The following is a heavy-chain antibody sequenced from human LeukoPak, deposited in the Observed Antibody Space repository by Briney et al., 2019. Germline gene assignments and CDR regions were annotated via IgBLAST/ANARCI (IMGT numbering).Heavy chain of an antibody. CDR1: GYTFTTYY. V-gene: IGHV1-46*01. CDR2: INPGSGGT. CDR3: AKEPAPGVGVAGRKNWFDS. D-gene: IGHD6-19*01. Sequence: ASVNVSCKASGYTFTTYYIHWVRQVPGQGLEWMGIINPGSGGTIYAQSFQGRVTMTTDTSTNTVYMELRSLRSEDSAVYYCAKEPAPGVGVAGRKNWFDSWGQGTLVSVSS. J-gene: IGHJ5*01.